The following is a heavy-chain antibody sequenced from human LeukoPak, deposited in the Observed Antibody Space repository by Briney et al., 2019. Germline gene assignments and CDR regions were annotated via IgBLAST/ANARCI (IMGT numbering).Heavy chain of an antibody. J-gene: IGHJ6*03. CDR3: ARDTLRVLDYYYYYYMDV. V-gene: IGHV1-69*05. CDR1: GGTFSSYA. CDR2: IIPIIGTA. Sequence: SVKVSCKASGGTFSSYAISWVRQAPGQGLEWMGGIIPIIGTANYAQKFQGRVTITTDESTSTAYMELSSLRSEDTAVYYCARDTLRVLDYYYYYYMDVWGKGTTVTVSS.